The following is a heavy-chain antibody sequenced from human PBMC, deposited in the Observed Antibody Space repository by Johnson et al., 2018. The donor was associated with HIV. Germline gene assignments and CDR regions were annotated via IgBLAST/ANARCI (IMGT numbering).Heavy chain of an antibody. CDR1: GFTFSDYY. CDR2: ISSSGGTI. Sequence: QVQLVESGGGLVKPGGSLRLSCAASGFTFSDYYMSWIRQAPGKGLEWLSYISSSGGTIYYADSVKGRFTISRDNAKNSLYLQMNSLRAEDTAVYYCARGPRHTYHYDSSGYSGAFDIWGQGTMVTVSS. D-gene: IGHD3-22*01. CDR3: ARGPRHTYHYDSSGYSGAFDI. V-gene: IGHV3-11*04. J-gene: IGHJ3*02.